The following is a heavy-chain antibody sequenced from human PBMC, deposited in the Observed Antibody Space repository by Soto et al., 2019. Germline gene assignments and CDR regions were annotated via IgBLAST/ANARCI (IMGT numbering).Heavy chain of an antibody. J-gene: IGHJ6*02. Sequence: GGSLRLSCAASGFTFSIYSMNWVRQAPGKGLELISYISSTSSTIYYADSVKGRFTISRDNAKNSLYLQMNSLRAEDTAVYYCATYYGSGSYFPDHYYYGMDVWGQGTTVTVSS. V-gene: IGHV3-48*01. CDR2: ISSTSSTI. CDR1: GFTFSIYS. CDR3: ATYYGSGSYFPDHYYYGMDV. D-gene: IGHD3-10*01.